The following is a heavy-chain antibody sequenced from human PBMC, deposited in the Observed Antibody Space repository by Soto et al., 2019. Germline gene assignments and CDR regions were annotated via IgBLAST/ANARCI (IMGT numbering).Heavy chain of an antibody. CDR1: GGSISSGGYY. V-gene: IGHV4-31*03. Sequence: QVQLQESGPGLVKPSQTLSLTCTVSGGSISSGGYYWSWIRQHPGKGLEWIGYIYYSGSTYYNPSLKSRVTISVDTSKNQFSLKLSSVTAADTTVYYCASVSGSSSAYYYYGMDVWGQGTTVTVSS. CDR3: ASVSGSSSAYYYYGMDV. J-gene: IGHJ6*02. CDR2: IYYSGST. D-gene: IGHD6-6*01.